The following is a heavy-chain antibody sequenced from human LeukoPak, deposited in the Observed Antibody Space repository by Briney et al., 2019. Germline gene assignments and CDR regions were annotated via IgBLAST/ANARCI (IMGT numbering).Heavy chain of an antibody. CDR1: AFTFSSYN. CDR2: ISYDGRNK. Sequence: GSLRLSCAASAFTFSSYNMHWVRQAPGKGLEWVALISYDGRNKYYADSVKGRFTISGDDSKTTLYLQMNSLRTEDTAIYYCARGYGSYWFDYWGQGTLVTVSS. V-gene: IGHV3-30*04. J-gene: IGHJ4*02. CDR3: ARGYGSYWFDY. D-gene: IGHD3-10*01.